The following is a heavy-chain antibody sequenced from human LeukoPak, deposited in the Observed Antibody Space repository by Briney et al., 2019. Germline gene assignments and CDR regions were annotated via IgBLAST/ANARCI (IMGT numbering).Heavy chain of an antibody. Sequence: SETLSLTCTVSAGSISSDSYYWGWIRQPPGKGLEWIGTIYYSGNTYYNPSLKSRLTISVDTSKNQFSLKLSSVTAADTAVYYCARLATPSTMAARGRSWFESWGQGTLVTVSS. CDR3: ARLATPSTMAARGRSWFES. V-gene: IGHV4-39*07. D-gene: IGHD6-6*01. J-gene: IGHJ5*01. CDR2: IYYSGNT. CDR1: AGSISSDSYY.